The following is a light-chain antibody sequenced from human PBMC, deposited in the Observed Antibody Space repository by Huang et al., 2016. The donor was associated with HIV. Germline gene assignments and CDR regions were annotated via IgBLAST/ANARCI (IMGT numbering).Light chain of an antibody. CDR2: GAS. J-gene: IGKJ4*01. CDR3: QQYNDRRT. CDR1: QTVGTD. Sequence: EILMTQSPVTLSVSPGERATLSCRASQTVGTDLAWFQQKPGQSPRLLIYGASARATGVPAYFSGIGSGTEFTLTINILQSEDFAVYYCQQYNDRRTFGGGTKVEIK. V-gene: IGKV3-15*01.